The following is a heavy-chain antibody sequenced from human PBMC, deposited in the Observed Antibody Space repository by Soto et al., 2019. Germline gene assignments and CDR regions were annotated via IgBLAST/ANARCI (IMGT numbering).Heavy chain of an antibody. Sequence: PSETLSLTCPVSGGSISSGDYYWSWIRQPPGKGLEWIGYIYYSGSTYYNPSLKSRVTISVDTSKNQFYLKLSSVTAADTAVYYCARDLKARRREGGVTYCYYWGQGTLGRVS. J-gene: IGHJ4*02. CDR2: IYYSGST. V-gene: IGHV4-30-4*01. CDR1: GGSISSGDYY. D-gene: IGHD1-26*01. CDR3: ARDLKARRREGGVTYCYY.